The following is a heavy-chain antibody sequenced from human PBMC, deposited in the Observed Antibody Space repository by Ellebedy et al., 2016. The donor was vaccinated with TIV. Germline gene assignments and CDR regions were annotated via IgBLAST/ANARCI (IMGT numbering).Heavy chain of an antibody. D-gene: IGHD5-12*01. CDR1: GYTFTAYY. Sequence: AASVKVSCKASGYTFTAYYMHWVRQAPGQGLEWMGWINPNNGGTNYAQKFRGRVTMTRDRSITTVYMELSGLGSDDTAMYYCARDGYRADYWGQGTLATVSS. CDR3: ARDGYRADY. J-gene: IGHJ4*02. CDR2: INPNNGGT. V-gene: IGHV1-2*02.